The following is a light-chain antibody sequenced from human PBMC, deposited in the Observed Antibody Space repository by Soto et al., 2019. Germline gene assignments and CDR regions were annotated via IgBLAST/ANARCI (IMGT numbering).Light chain of an antibody. CDR2: DAS. Sequence: EVVLTQSPATLSLSPGERATLSCRASESIGNYLAWYHQKLGQAPKLLIYDASHRAIGIPGRFSGDGSGTDFTLTISSLEPEDFAVSYCQWRSDWPPRLTFGGGTKVEIK. CDR3: QWRSDWPPRLT. J-gene: IGKJ4*01. V-gene: IGKV3-11*01. CDR1: ESIGNY.